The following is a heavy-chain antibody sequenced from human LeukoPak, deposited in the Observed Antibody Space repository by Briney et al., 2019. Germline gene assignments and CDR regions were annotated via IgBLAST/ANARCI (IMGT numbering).Heavy chain of an antibody. CDR2: IYYTGST. Sequence: PSQTLSLTCTVSGASISSGGYYWSWLRQHPAKGLEWIGYIYYTGSTSYNPSLKSRVTMSVDTSKNQFSLTLSSVTAADTGVYYCANHCSGGTCYRYYFDHWGQGTLVTVSA. V-gene: IGHV4-31*03. CDR3: ANHCSGGTCYRYYFDH. J-gene: IGHJ4*02. D-gene: IGHD2-15*01. CDR1: GASISSGGYY.